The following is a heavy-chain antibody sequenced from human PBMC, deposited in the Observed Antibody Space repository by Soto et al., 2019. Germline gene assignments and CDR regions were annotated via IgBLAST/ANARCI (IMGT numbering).Heavy chain of an antibody. V-gene: IGHV4-59*01. CDR2: IYYSGST. CDR1: GGSISSYY. J-gene: IGHJ3*02. Sequence: SETLSLTCTVSGGSISSYYWSWIRQPPGKGLEWIGYIYYSGSTNYNPSLKSRVTISVDTSKNQFSLKLSSVTSADTAVYYCARPNEGAFDIWGQGTMVTVSS. CDR3: ARPNEGAFDI. D-gene: IGHD1-1*01.